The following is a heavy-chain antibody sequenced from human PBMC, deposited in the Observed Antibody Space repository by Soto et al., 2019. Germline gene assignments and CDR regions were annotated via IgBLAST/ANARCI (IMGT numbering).Heavy chain of an antibody. V-gene: IGHV3-7*01. CDR1: GFTFSTYW. Sequence: EVQLVESGGGLVQPGGSLRLSCAVSGFTFSTYWMNWVRQAPGKGLEWVANIKQDGSEKWYVDSVKGRFTISRDNAKKSLYLQMNSLRAEDTAVYYCARDYFDYWGQGTLVTVSS. J-gene: IGHJ4*02. CDR2: IKQDGSEK. CDR3: ARDYFDY.